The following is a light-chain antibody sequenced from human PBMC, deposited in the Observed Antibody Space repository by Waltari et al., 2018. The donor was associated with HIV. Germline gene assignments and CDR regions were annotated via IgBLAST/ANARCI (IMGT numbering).Light chain of an antibody. V-gene: IGLV3-21*04. CDR3: HVWDGSDYVSGV. J-gene: IGLJ3*02. CDR1: DIGANS. CDR2: YNT. Sequence: SYVLTQPPSVSVAPGKTATITCGGNDIGANSVHWYQQKPGQAPVLVIYYNTDRPSGIPERFSGSNSGNTATLTISRAEAGDEADYYCHVWDGSDYVSGVFGGGTKVTVL.